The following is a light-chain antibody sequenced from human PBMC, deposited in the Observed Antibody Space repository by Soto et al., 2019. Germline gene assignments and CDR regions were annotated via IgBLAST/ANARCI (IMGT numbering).Light chain of an antibody. J-gene: IGLJ1*01. CDR2: DVS. CDR1: SSDFGGYNY. V-gene: IGLV2-11*01. CDR3: CSYAGTFYV. Sequence: QSVLTQPRSASVSPGQSVTISCTGTSSDFGGYNYVSWYQHHPGKAPKLMIYDVSERPSGVPDRFSGSKSGNTASLTISGLQAEDEVDYYCCSYAGTFYVFGTGTKVTVL.